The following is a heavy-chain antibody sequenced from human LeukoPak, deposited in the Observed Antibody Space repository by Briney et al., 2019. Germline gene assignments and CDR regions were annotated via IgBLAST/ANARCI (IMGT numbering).Heavy chain of an antibody. D-gene: IGHD1-26*01. J-gene: IGHJ6*02. V-gene: IGHV1-46*01. CDR3: ARDDSGSYYYYYYYGMDV. CDR2: INPSGGST. Sequence: ASVKVSCKASGYTFTSYYMHWVRQAPGQGLEWMGIINPSGGSTSYAQKFQGRVTMTRDTSTSTVYMELSSLRSEDTAVYYCARDDSGSYYYYYYYGMDVWGQGTTVTVSS. CDR1: GYTFTSYY.